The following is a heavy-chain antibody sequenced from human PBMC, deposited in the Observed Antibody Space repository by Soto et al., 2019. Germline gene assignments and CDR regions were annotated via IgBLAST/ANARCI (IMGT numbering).Heavy chain of an antibody. CDR1: EVTIGSHA. V-gene: IGHV3-23*01. CDR3: AKVPIGDFLYFYPCIDL. CDR2: IIASCGSA. J-gene: IGHJ6*03. Sequence: AVAEVTIGSHAGSRVSQAQRKGLEWVSAIIASCGSANYAHSVKGRFTITTDNSTNTLYLQMNSLRAEDTAVYYCAKVPIGDFLYFYPCIDLWGKGTTVTVSS. D-gene: IGHD3-3*01.